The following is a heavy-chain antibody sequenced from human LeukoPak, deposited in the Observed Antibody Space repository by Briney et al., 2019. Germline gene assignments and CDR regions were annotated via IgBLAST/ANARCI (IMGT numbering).Heavy chain of an antibody. D-gene: IGHD3-22*01. CDR2: LYSGGHT. J-gene: IGHJ4*02. CDR1: GFSVSSNY. Sequence: GGSLRLSCAASGFSVSSNYMSWVRQAPGKGLEWVSVLYSGGHTYYADSVKGRFTISRDNSKNTVYLQMNSLRAGDTATYYCTRRVTMAVDWGQGTRVTVSS. V-gene: IGHV3-53*01. CDR3: TRRVTMAVD.